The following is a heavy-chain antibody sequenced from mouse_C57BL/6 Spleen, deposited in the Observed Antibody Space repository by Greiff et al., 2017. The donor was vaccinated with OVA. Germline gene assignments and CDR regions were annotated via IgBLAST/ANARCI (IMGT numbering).Heavy chain of an antibody. Sequence: QVQLQQSGPELVKPGASVKISCKASGYAFSSSWMNWVKQRPGKGLEWIGRIYPGDGDTNYNGKFKGKATLTADKSSSTAYMQLSSLTSEDSAVYFCAGSTMVTTNWGQGTTLTVSS. CDR1: GYAFSSSW. CDR2: IYPGDGDT. J-gene: IGHJ2*01. D-gene: IGHD2-2*01. CDR3: AGSTMVTTN. V-gene: IGHV1-82*01.